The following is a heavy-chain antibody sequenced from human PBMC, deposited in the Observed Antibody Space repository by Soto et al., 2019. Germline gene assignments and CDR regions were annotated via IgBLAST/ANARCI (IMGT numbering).Heavy chain of an antibody. J-gene: IGHJ2*01. CDR3: ARGGGGRFDL. CDR2: IYSGGNT. CDR1: GFTVSSNY. D-gene: IGHD3-16*01. V-gene: IGHV3-53*04. Sequence: EVPLVESGGGLVQPGGSLRLSCAASGFTVSSNYMSWVRQAPGKGLEWVSFIYSGGNTYYADSVKGRFTISRHNSKNPLYLQINSLRAEDTAVDYCARGGGGRFDLWGRGSLVTVSS.